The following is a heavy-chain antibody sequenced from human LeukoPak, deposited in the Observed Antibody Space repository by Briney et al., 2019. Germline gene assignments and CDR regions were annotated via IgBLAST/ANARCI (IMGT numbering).Heavy chain of an antibody. CDR2: IYPRDSDT. CDR3: ARLWDSGYDSGGEDH. CDR1: GYSFTNYW. Sequence: GESLKISCKDSGYSFTNYWIGWVRQMPGKGLELMGIIYPRDSDTRYSPSFQGQVSISADTSINTAYLQWNSLKASDTAMYYCARLWDSGYDSGGEDHWGQGTLVTVSS. D-gene: IGHD5-12*01. V-gene: IGHV5-51*01. J-gene: IGHJ4*02.